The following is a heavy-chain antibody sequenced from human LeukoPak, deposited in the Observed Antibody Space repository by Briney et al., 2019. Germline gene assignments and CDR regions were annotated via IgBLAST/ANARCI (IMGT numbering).Heavy chain of an antibody. J-gene: IGHJ4*02. CDR3: ARSFFVPAAMSQIWDDY. D-gene: IGHD2-2*01. CDR1: GYTFTGYY. V-gene: IGHV1-2*04. CDR2: LNPNSGGT. Sequence: ASLTVSCKASGYTFTGYYMHWVRQAPGQGLDWMGLLNPNSGGTNYAQKFQGWVTMTRDKSISIAYMELSRVRSDDTAVYYFARSFFVPAAMSQIWDDYWDQGTLVTVSS.